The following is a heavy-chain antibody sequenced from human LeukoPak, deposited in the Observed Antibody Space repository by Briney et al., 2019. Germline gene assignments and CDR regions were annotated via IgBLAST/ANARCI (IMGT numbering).Heavy chain of an antibody. CDR2: IYYSGRT. V-gene: IGHV4-30-4*08. CDR3: ARDGPWGIAVAGTLDY. J-gene: IGHJ4*02. Sequence: SETLSLTCTVSGGSISSGDYYWSWIRQPPGKGLEWIGYIYYSGRTYYNPSLKSRVTISVDTSKNQFSLKLSSVTAADTAVYYCARDGPWGIAVAGTLDYWGQGTLVTVSS. D-gene: IGHD6-19*01. CDR1: GGSISSGDYY.